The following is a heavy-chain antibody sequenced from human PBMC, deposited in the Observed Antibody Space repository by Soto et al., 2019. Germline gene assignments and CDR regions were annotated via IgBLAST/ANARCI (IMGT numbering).Heavy chain of an antibody. CDR1: GFTFSSYS. CDR2: ISSSSSYI. J-gene: IGHJ6*03. V-gene: IGHV3-21*01. Sequence: GGSLRLSCAASGFTFSSYSMNWVRQAPGKGLEWVSSISSSSSYIYYADSVKGRFTISRDNAKNSLYLQMNSLRAEDTAVYYCARDSSSGWYVGLDYYYYYYMDVWGKGTTVTVSS. CDR3: ARDSSSGWYVGLDYYYYYYMDV. D-gene: IGHD6-19*01.